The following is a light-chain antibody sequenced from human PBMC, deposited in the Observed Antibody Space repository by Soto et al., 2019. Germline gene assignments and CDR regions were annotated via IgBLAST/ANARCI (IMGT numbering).Light chain of an antibody. CDR2: KAS. J-gene: IGKJ1*01. Sequence: DIQMTQSPSTLSASVGDRVIITCRASQSISGWLAWYQQKPGKAPKLLIYKASTLESGVPSRFSGSGSGTEFTLTISRLQPDDVATYYCQQYDTYWTFGQGTKVEIK. CDR1: QSISGW. CDR3: QQYDTYWT. V-gene: IGKV1-5*03.